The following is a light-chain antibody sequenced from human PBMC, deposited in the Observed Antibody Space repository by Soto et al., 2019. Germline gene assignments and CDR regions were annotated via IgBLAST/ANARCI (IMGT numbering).Light chain of an antibody. J-gene: IGLJ3*02. CDR3: AAWDDSLSGHWV. V-gene: IGLV1-47*01. CDR2: RNN. Sequence: QSVLTQPPSASGTPGQRVTISCSGSSSNIGSNYVYWYQQLPGTAPKLLIYRNNQRPSGVPDRFSGSKSGTSASLAISGLRSEDEADYYCAAWDDSLSGHWVLGGGTKLTVL. CDR1: SSNIGSNY.